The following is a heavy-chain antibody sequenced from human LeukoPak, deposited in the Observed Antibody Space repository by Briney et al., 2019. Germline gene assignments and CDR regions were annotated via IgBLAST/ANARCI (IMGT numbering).Heavy chain of an antibody. D-gene: IGHD3-22*01. CDR3: ARDGGYYGTPAY. CDR2: IFKSGTT. Sequence: PSETLSLTCNVSGDSVSSGTYYWAWIRQPAGKGLEWIVRIFKSGTTNYNPSLKSRVPISLDTPKNQFSLKLSSVTAADTAVYYCARDGGYYGTPAYWGQGTLVTVSS. CDR1: GDSVSSGTYY. V-gene: IGHV4-61*02. J-gene: IGHJ4*02.